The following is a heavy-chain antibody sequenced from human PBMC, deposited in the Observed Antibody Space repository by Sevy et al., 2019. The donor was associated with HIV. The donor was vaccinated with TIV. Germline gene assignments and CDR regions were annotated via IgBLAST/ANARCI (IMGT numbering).Heavy chain of an antibody. J-gene: IGHJ5*02. D-gene: IGHD3-22*01. CDR3: ATYCYDSSGYYSAGWFDP. Sequence: GGSLRLSCAASEFTFSNYAMSWVRQAPGKGLEWVSTITSSGGRTYYADSVRGRFTISRDNSKHTLYLQMNSLRAEDTAVYYCATYCYDSSGYYSAGWFDPWGQGTLVTVSS. CDR2: ITSSGGRT. V-gene: IGHV3-23*01. CDR1: EFTFSNYA.